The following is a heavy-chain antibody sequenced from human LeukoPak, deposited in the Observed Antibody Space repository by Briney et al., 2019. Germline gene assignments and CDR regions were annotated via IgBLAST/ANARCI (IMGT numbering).Heavy chain of an antibody. CDR1: GGSFSSYY. J-gene: IGHJ3*02. CDR2: INHSGST. D-gene: IGHD1-26*01. CDR3: ARVRVGAPDAFDI. V-gene: IGHV4-34*01. Sequence: SETLSLTCAVYGGSFSSYYWSWIRQPPGKGLEWIGEINHSGSTNYNPSLKSRVTISVDTSKNHFSLRLSSVTAADTAVYYCARVRVGAPDAFDIWGQGTMVTVSS.